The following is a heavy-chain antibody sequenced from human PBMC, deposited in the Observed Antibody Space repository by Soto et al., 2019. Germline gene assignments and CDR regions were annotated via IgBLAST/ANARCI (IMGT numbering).Heavy chain of an antibody. CDR3: ARSRWDSSGYYFDY. CDR1: GFTFSSYA. V-gene: IGHV3-30-3*01. CDR2: ISYDGSNK. D-gene: IGHD3-22*01. Sequence: GGSLRLSCAASGFTFSSYAMHWGRQAPGKGLEWVAVISYDGSNKYYADSVKGRFTSSRDNSKNTLYLQLTSLRAEDTAVYYCARSRWDSSGYYFDYWAQGTLVTVSS. J-gene: IGHJ4*02.